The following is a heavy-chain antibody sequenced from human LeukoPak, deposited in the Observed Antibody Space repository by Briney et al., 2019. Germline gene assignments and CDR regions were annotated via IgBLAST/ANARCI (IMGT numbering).Heavy chain of an antibody. Sequence: SETLSFTCAVYGGSFSGYYWSWIRQPPGKGLEWIGEINHSGSTNYNPSLKSRVTISVDTSKNQFSLKLSSVTAADTAVYYCATHQSWIAAAGIFRNENWFDPWGQGTLVTVSS. CDR1: GGSFSGYY. D-gene: IGHD6-13*01. CDR3: ATHQSWIAAAGIFRNENWFDP. CDR2: INHSGST. V-gene: IGHV4-34*01. J-gene: IGHJ5*02.